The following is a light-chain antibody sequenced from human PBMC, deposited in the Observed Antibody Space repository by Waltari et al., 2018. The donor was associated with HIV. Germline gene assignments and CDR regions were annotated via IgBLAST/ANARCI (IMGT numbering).Light chain of an antibody. CDR3: QQYYSSPWT. Sequence: DIVMTQSPDSLAVSLGERATINCKSTQSLLSSSNRKNNLAWYQQKPGQSPKLLIYWASTRQSGVPDRFRGSESGTDFTLTITRLQAEDVAVYYCQQYYSSPWTFGQGTKVELK. CDR1: QSLLSSSNRKNN. J-gene: IGKJ1*01. CDR2: WAS. V-gene: IGKV4-1*01.